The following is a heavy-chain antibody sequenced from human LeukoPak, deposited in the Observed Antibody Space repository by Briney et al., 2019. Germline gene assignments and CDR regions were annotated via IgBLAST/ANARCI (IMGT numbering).Heavy chain of an antibody. CDR2: IYYSGST. CDR3: ARFPSEGSRYYYYMDV. J-gene: IGHJ6*03. CDR1: GGSISSSSYY. Sequence: SETLSLTCTVPGGSISSSSYYWGWIRQPPGKGLEWIGSIYYSGSTYYNPSLKSRVTISVDTSKNQFSLKLSSVTAADTAVYYCARFPSEGSRYYYYMDVWGKGTTVPISS. V-gene: IGHV4-39*01. D-gene: IGHD6-19*01.